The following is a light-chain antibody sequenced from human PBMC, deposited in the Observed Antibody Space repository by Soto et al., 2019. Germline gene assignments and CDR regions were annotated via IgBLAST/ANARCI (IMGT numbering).Light chain of an antibody. Sequence: QSALTQPPSVSGSPGQSVTISCTGTSSDVGSYNRVSWYQQPPGTAPKRMIHEVSNRPSGVPDRFSGSKSGNTASLTISGLQAEYEADYYCPAYTSSNTFVFGSGTKVTVL. CDR2: EVS. CDR1: SSDVGSYNR. CDR3: PAYTSSNTFV. J-gene: IGLJ1*01. V-gene: IGLV2-18*02.